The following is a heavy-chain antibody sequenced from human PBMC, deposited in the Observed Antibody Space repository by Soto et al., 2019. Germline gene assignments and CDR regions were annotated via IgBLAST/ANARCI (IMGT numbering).Heavy chain of an antibody. CDR3: ARGHTTVRRAYFDY. V-gene: IGHV3-11*04. CDR2: ISGGGTFA. CDR1: GFTFSDYY. J-gene: IGHJ4*02. D-gene: IGHD4-17*01. Sequence: PGGSLRLSCEASGFTFSDYYMTWFRQAPGKRLEWVSYISGGGTFAVYAGSLRGRFTILRDNAKSSVYLQITSLRADDSAVYYCARGHTTVRRAYFDYWGQGTVVTVSS.